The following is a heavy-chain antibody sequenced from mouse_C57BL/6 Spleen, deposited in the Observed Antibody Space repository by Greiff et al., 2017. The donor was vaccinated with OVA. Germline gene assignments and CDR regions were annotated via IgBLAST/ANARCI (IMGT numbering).Heavy chain of an antibody. D-gene: IGHD1-1*01. CDR1: GYTFTDYY. CDR3: ADSSTAWFAY. CDR2: INPYNGGT. J-gene: IGHJ3*01. Sequence: VQLQQSGPVLVKPGASVKMSCKASGYTFTDYYMNWVKQSHGKSLEWIGVINPYNGGTSYNQKFKGKATLTVDKSSSTAYMELNSLTSEDSAVYYCADSSTAWFAYWGQGTLVTVSA. V-gene: IGHV1-19*01.